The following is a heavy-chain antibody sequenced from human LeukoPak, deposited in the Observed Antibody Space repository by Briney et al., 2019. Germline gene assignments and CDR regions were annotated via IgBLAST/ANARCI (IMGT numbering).Heavy chain of an antibody. J-gene: IGHJ4*02. CDR3: ARKTVVGATTAPSFDY. CDR1: GGSVSSGSYY. Sequence: SETLSLTCTVSGGSVSSGSYYWSWIRQPPGKGLEWIGYIYYSGSTNYNPSLKSRVTISVDTSKNQFSLKLSSVTPADTAVYYCARKTVVGATTAPSFDYWGQGTLVTVSS. CDR2: IYYSGST. D-gene: IGHD1-26*01. V-gene: IGHV4-61*01.